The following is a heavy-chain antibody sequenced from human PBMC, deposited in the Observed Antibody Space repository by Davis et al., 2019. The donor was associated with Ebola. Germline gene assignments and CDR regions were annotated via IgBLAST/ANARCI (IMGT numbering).Heavy chain of an antibody. V-gene: IGHV3-48*01. Sequence: PGGSLRLSCVASGFTFSSYTMNWVRQAPGKGLEWLSYISSSSLTTYSADSVKGRFTISRDNSKNTLYLQMSSLRAEDTAVYYCARSSAPRNWGQGTLVTVSS. D-gene: IGHD6-19*01. CDR1: GFTFSSYT. CDR3: ARSSAPRN. J-gene: IGHJ4*02. CDR2: ISSSSLTT.